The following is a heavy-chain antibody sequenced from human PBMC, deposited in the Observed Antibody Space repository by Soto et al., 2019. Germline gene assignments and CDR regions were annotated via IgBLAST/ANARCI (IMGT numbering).Heavy chain of an antibody. D-gene: IGHD2-15*01. CDR3: ARCFARWNWFDP. J-gene: IGHJ5*02. V-gene: IGHV4-31*03. Sequence: SETLSLTCTVSGGSISSGGYYWSWIRQHPGKGLEWIGYIYYSGSTYYNPSLKSRVTISVDTSKNQFSLKLSSVTAADPAVYYCARCFARWNWFDPWGQGTLVTASS. CDR2: IYYSGST. CDR1: GGSISSGGYY.